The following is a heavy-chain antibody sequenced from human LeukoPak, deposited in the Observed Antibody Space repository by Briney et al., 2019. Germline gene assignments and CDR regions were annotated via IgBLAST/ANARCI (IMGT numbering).Heavy chain of an antibody. CDR3: AKDPTDTSSWYIVEYFQH. D-gene: IGHD6-13*01. Sequence: GGSLRLSCAASGFTFSTYAMSWVRQAPGKGPQWVSGISGSGGSTYYTDSVKGRFTISRDNSKNTLCLQMNSLRAEDTAVYYCAKDPTDTSSWYIVEYFQHWGQGTLVTVSS. CDR1: GFTFSTYA. CDR2: ISGSGGST. V-gene: IGHV3-23*01. J-gene: IGHJ1*01.